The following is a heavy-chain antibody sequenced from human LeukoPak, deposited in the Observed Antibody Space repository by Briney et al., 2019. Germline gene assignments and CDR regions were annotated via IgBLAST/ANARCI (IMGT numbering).Heavy chain of an antibody. CDR2: ISAYNGNT. V-gene: IGHV1-18*01. CDR3: ARDRSGIGEEDY. J-gene: IGHJ4*02. CDR1: GYTFTSYG. Sequence: ASVKVSCKASGYTFTSYGVSWVRQAPGQGLEWMGWISAYNGNTNYAQKLQGRVTMTTDTSTSTAYMELRSLRSDDTAVYYCARDRSGIGEEDYWGQGTLVTVSS. D-gene: IGHD1-1*01.